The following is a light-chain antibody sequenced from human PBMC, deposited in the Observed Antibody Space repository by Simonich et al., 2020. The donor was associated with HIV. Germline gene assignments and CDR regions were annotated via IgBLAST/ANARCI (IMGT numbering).Light chain of an antibody. J-gene: IGLJ3*02. CDR1: SSDVGGYDY. CDR3: CSYAGSSTWV. CDR2: DVN. V-gene: IGLV2-14*03. Sequence: QSALTQPASVSGSPGQSITISCTGTSSDVGGYDYVSWYQQHPAKVPKLIIYDVNERPSGFSNRFSGSKSGNTASLTISGLQAEDEADYYCCSYAGSSTWVFGGGTKLTVL.